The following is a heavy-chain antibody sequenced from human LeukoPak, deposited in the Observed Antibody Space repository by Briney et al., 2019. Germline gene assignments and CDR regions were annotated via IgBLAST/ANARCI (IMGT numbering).Heavy chain of an antibody. CDR1: GGSISSGSYY. Sequence: SETLSLTCTVSGGSISSGSYYWSWIRQPAGKGLEWIGRIYTSGSTNYNPSLKSRVTISVDTSKNQFSLKLSSVTAADTAVYYCSAEPQGYYDSSGYSDYWGQGTLVTVSS. CDR3: SAEPQGYYDSSGYSDY. J-gene: IGHJ4*02. V-gene: IGHV4-61*02. CDR2: IYTSGST. D-gene: IGHD3-22*01.